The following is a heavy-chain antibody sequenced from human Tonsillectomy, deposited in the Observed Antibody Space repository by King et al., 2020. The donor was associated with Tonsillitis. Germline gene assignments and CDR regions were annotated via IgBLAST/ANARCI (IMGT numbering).Heavy chain of an antibody. CDR1: GFTFSSYG. CDR3: AKGGCHSYDVWRCSPIYYYYGMDV. J-gene: IGHJ6*02. V-gene: IGHV3-30*18. CDR2: ISYDGSNK. D-gene: IGHD3-3*01. Sequence: VQLVESGGGVVQPGRSLRLSCAASGFTFSSYGMHWVRQAPGKGLEWVAVISYDGSNKYYADSVKGRFTISRDNSKNTLYLQMNSLRAEDTAVYYCAKGGCHSYDVWRCSPIYYYYGMDVWGQGTTVTVSS.